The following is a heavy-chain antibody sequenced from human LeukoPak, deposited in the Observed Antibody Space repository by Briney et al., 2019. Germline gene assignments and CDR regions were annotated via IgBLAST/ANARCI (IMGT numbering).Heavy chain of an antibody. Sequence: GGSLRLSCAASGFTFSSSAMSWVRQAPGKGLEWVSAISNNGGYTYYADSVQGRFTISRDNSKSTLFLQMNSLRTDDTAVYYCATEVGRTAFEYWGQGTPVTVSS. CDR1: GFTFSSSA. J-gene: IGHJ4*02. V-gene: IGHV3-23*01. CDR3: ATEVGRTAFEY. D-gene: IGHD1-26*01. CDR2: ISNNGGYT.